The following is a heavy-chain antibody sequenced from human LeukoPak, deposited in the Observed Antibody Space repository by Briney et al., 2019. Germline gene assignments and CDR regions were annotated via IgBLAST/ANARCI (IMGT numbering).Heavy chain of an antibody. CDR1: GFTFSSYG. CDR3: AKLEGYSSSVGNY. Sequence: GGSLRLSCAASGFTFSSYGMHWVRQAPGKGLEWVAVISYDGSNKYYADSVKGRFTISRDNSKNTLYLQMNSLRAEDTAVYYCAKLEGYSSSVGNYWAQGPLAPVSS. CDR2: ISYDGSNK. J-gene: IGHJ4*02. D-gene: IGHD6-6*01. V-gene: IGHV3-30*18.